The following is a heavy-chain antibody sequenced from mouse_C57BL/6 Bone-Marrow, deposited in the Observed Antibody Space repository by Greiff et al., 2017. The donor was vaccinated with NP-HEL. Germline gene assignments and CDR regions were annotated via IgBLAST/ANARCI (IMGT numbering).Heavy chain of an antibody. V-gene: IGHV1-81*01. Sequence: QVHVKQSGAELARPGASVKLSCKASGYTFTSYGISWVKQRTGQGLEWIGEIYPRSGNTYYNEKFKGKATLTADKSSSTAYMELRSLTSEDSAVYFCARNIYYGILFDYWGQGTTLTVSS. J-gene: IGHJ2*01. CDR3: ARNIYYGILFDY. CDR2: IYPRSGNT. CDR1: GYTFTSYG. D-gene: IGHD2-1*01.